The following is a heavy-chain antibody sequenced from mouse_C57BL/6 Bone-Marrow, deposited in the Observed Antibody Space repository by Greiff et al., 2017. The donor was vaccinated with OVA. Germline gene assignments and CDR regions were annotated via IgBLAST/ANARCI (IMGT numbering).Heavy chain of an antibody. D-gene: IGHD3-1*01. CDR1: GYTFTSYT. CDR2: INPSSGYT. CDR3: ARWGLRKEYFDV. Sequence: QVQLQQSGAELARPGASVKMSCKASGYTFTSYTMHWVKQRPGQGLEWIGYINPSSGYTKYNQKFKDKATLTADKSSSTAYMQLSSLTSEDSAVDYCARWGLRKEYFDVWGTGTTVTVSS. V-gene: IGHV1-4*01. J-gene: IGHJ1*03.